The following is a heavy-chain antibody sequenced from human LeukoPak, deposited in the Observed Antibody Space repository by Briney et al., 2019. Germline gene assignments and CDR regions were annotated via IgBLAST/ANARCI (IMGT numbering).Heavy chain of an antibody. V-gene: IGHV4-59*01. J-gene: IGHJ4*02. CDR1: GRSLSSYF. CDR3: ARKGDRGSAGFFDY. CDR2: IYHSGST. Sequence: SETLSPTCTVSGRSLSSYFWSWIRQSPGKGLEWVGHIYHSGSTNYNPPLMSRVTLSLDRTKNKISLNWSSVTSADTALYYCARKGDRGSAGFFDYWGQGTLVTVPS. D-gene: IGHD1-26*01.